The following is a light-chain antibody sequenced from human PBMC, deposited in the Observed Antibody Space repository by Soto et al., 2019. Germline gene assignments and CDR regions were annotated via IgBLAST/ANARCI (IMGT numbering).Light chain of an antibody. J-gene: IGKJ4*01. Sequence: IGRSQSPLSLPVTPGEPASTSCRSSHSLLHSNGYNYLDWYLQKPGQSPQLLIYLGSNRASGVPDRFSGSGSGTDFTLKISRVEAEDVGVYYCMQALQTPLTFGGGTKVDIK. CDR3: MQALQTPLT. V-gene: IGKV2-28*01. CDR1: HSLLHSNGYNY. CDR2: LGS.